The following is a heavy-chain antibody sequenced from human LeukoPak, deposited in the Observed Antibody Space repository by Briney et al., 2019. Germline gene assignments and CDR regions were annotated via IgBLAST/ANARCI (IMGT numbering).Heavy chain of an antibody. CDR3: AYSGSYGHLGY. J-gene: IGHJ4*02. CDR1: GGSISSNAYY. CDR2: IYSSVST. D-gene: IGHD1-26*01. Sequence: PSETLSLTCTVSGGSISSNAYYWAWIRQPPGKGLEWIGGIYSSVSTYYNPSLKSRVTIPVDTSKNQFSLRLSSVTAADTALYYCAYSGSYGHLGYWGQGIPVTVSS. V-gene: IGHV4-39*01.